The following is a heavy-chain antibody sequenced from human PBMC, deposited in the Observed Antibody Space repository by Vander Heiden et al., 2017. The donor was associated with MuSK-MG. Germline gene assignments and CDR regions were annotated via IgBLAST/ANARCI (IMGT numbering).Heavy chain of an antibody. CDR3: ARDGGLSRTTVTYAFDI. CDR1: GDSVSSNSAA. CDR2: TYYRSKWYN. V-gene: IGHV6-1*01. Sequence: QVQLQQSGPGLVKPSQTLSLTCVISGDSVSSNSAAWNWIRQSPSRGLEWLGRTYYRSKWYNDYAVSVKRRITINPDTSKNQFSLQLNSVTPEDTAVYSCARDGGLSRTTVTYAFDIWGQGTMVTVSS. D-gene: IGHD4-17*01. J-gene: IGHJ3*02.